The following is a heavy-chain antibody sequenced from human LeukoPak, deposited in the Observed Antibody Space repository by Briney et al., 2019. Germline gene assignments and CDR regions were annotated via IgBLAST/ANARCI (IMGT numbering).Heavy chain of an antibody. J-gene: IGHJ4*02. CDR3: AKDHAGSGRAFEY. V-gene: IGHV3-74*01. Sequence: TGGSLRLSCAASGFTFRTSWMHWVRQAPGKGLVWVSRINSDGSTTNYADSVKGRFTVSRDTSKDIVYLQMNSLSADDTGIYYCAKDHAGSGRAFEYWGQGTLLTVSS. D-gene: IGHD3-10*01. CDR2: INSDGSTT. CDR1: GFTFRTSW.